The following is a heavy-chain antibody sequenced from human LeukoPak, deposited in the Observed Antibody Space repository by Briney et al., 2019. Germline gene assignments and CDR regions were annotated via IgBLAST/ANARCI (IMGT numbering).Heavy chain of an antibody. CDR2: ISDSGGST. J-gene: IGHJ6*02. CDR1: GFPFSSYA. CDR3: VRGYSFGPYGMDV. V-gene: IGHV3-64D*09. D-gene: IGHD2-15*01. Sequence: GGSLRLSCSPAGFPFSSYAMHWVRQAPGKGLEYVSAISDSGGSTYYADSVKGRFTISRDNSKNTLYLQMSSLRAEGTAVYFCVRGYSFGPYGMDVWGQGTTVTVSS.